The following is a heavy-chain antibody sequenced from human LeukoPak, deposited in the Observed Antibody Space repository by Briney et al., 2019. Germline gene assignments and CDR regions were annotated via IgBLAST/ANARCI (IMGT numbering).Heavy chain of an antibody. D-gene: IGHD6-19*01. J-gene: IGHJ4*02. V-gene: IGHV3-33*01. CDR2: IWFDGSNK. CDR3: ASSAGALIDC. CDR1: GFTFSNYD. Sequence: GGSLRLSCAASGFTFSNYDMHWVRQAPDKGLEWVAVIWFDGSNKFYADSVKGRFTISRDNSKNTLYLQMNSLGAEDTAVYYCASSAGALIDCWGQGTLVIVSS.